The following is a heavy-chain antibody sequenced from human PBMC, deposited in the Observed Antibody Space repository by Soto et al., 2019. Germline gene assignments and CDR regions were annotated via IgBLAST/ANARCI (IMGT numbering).Heavy chain of an antibody. J-gene: IGHJ4*02. CDR3: ARDGYYDSSGYSRFND. CDR1: GFTFSSYW. V-gene: IGHV3-7*05. CDR2: IKQDGSEK. Sequence: EVQLVESGGGLVQPGGSLRLSCAASGFTFSSYWMSWVRQAPGRGLEWVANIKQDGSEKYYVDSVKGRVTTSRDNAKNSLDLRMNSLRAEDTAVYYCARDGYYDSSGYSRFNDWGQGTLVTVSS. D-gene: IGHD3-22*01.